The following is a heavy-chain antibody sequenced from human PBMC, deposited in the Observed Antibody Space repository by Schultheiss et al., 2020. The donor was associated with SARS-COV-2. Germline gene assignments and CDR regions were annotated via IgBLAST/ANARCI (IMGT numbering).Heavy chain of an antibody. D-gene: IGHD3-10*01. CDR1: GYTFTGYY. CDR2: INPNNGDT. V-gene: IGHV1-2*02. CDR3: ARDGSGSYVGGMDV. Sequence: ASVKVSCKASGYTFTGYYMHWVRQAPGQGFEWMGWINPNNGDTNYAQKFQGRVTMTRDTSISTAYMELSRLRSDDTAVYYCARDGSGSYVGGMDVWGQGTTVTVSS. J-gene: IGHJ6*02.